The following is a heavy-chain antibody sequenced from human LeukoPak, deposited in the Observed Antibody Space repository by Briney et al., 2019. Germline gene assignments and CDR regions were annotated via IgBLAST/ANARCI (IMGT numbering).Heavy chain of an antibody. D-gene: IGHD6-19*01. CDR2: IYTSGST. CDR1: GGSISSYY. CDR3: ARDRIAVAGDYFDY. V-gene: IGHV4-4*07. J-gene: IGHJ4*02. Sequence: PSETLSVTCTVSGGSISSYYWSWIRQPAGKGLEWIGRIYTSGSTNYNPSLKSRVTMSVDTSKNQFSLKLSSVTAADTAVYYCARDRIAVAGDYFDYWGQGTLVTVSS.